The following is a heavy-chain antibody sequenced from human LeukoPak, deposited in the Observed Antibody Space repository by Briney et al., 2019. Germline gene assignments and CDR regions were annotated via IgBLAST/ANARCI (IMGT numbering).Heavy chain of an antibody. CDR2: INPTGGTT. D-gene: IGHD2/OR15-2a*01. J-gene: IGHJ3*02. CDR1: GYIFTSYY. V-gene: IGHV1-46*01. CDR3: ARTSVIAPLGAFDI. Sequence: GASVKVSCKAFGYIFTSYYMHWVRQARGQGLEWMAIINPTGGTTAYAQKFQGRVTVTRDTSTSTVYMELSSLRSDDTAVYYCARTSVIAPLGAFDIWGQGTMVTVSS.